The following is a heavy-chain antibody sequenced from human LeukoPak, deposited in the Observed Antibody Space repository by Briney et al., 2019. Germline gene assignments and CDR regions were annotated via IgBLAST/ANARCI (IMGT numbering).Heavy chain of an antibody. V-gene: IGHV4-59*01. CDR1: GGSISSYY. D-gene: IGHD1-1*01. CDR2: IYYSGST. CDR3: ARDSNYYFDY. Sequence: PSETLSLTCTVSGGSISSYYWSWIRQPPGKGLEWIGYIYYSGSTNYNPSLKSRVTISVDMSKNQFSLKLSSVTAADTAVYYCARDSNYYFDYWAQGTLVTVSS. J-gene: IGHJ4*02.